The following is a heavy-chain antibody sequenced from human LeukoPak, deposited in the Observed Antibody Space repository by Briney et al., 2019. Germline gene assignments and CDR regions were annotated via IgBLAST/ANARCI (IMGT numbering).Heavy chain of an antibody. J-gene: IGHJ4*02. V-gene: IGHV4-34*01. CDR3: ARGYSGYDFFDY. Sequence: SETLSLTCAVYGGSFDGYYWSWIRQPPGKGLEWIGEINHSGSTNYNPSLKSRVTISIDTSKNQFSLKLNSVTAADTAVYYCARGYSGYDFFDYWGQGTLVTVSS. CDR2: INHSGST. D-gene: IGHD5-12*01. CDR1: GGSFDGYY.